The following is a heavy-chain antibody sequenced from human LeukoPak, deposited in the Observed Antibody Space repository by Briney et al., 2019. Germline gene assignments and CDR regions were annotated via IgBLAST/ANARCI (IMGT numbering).Heavy chain of an antibody. J-gene: IGHJ5*02. CDR2: IYYSGST. CDR1: GGSISSYY. V-gene: IGHV4-59*12. Sequence: SETLSLTCTVSGGSISSYYWSWIRQPPGKGLEWIGYIYYSGSTYYNPSLKSRVTISVDTSKNQFSLKLSSVTAADTAVYYCARDDGSGSYYKGNWFDPWGQGTLVTVSS. D-gene: IGHD3-10*01. CDR3: ARDDGSGSYYKGNWFDP.